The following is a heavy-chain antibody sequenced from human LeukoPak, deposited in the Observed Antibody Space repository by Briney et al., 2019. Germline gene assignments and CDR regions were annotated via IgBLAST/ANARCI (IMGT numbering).Heavy chain of an antibody. CDR3: AKAIAVAATTTYFDY. Sequence: PGGSLRLSCAAFGFTFSSYAMSWVRQAPGKGLEWVSGISGSGANTYYADSVKGRFTISRDNSKNILYLQISSLRVEDTALYYCAKAIAVAATTTYFDYWGQGTLVTVSS. V-gene: IGHV3-23*01. D-gene: IGHD6-19*01. CDR2: ISGSGANT. CDR1: GFTFSSYA. J-gene: IGHJ4*02.